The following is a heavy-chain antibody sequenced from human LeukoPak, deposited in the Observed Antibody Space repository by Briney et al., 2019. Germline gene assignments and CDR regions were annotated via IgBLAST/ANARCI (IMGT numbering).Heavy chain of an antibody. CDR2: ISSSGSTI. V-gene: IGHV3-48*03. CDR3: AELGITMIGGV. Sequence: GGSLRLSCAASGFTFSNDGMNWVRQAPGKGLEWVSYISSSGSTIYYADSVKGRFTISRDNAKNSLYLQMNSLRAEDTAVYYCAELGITMIGGVWGKGTTVTISS. CDR1: GFTFSNDG. J-gene: IGHJ6*04. D-gene: IGHD3-10*02.